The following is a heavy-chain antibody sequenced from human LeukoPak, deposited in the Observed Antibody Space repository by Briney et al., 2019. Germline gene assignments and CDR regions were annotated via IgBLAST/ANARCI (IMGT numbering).Heavy chain of an antibody. Sequence: ASVKVSCKASGYTFTSYGFSWVRQAPGQGLEWMGWISAYNGNTNYAQKLQGRVTMTTDTSTSTAYMELRSLRSDDTAVYYCARVGYYESSGYYEYWGQGTLVTVSS. CDR1: GYTFTSYG. CDR2: ISAYNGNT. J-gene: IGHJ4*02. V-gene: IGHV1-18*01. CDR3: ARVGYYESSGYYEY. D-gene: IGHD3-22*01.